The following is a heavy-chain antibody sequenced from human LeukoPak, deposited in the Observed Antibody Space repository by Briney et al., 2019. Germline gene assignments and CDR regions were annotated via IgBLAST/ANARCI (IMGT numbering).Heavy chain of an antibody. CDR3: TRDKSSGCFD. D-gene: IGHD6-19*01. CDR1: GYTVGSNY. V-gene: IGHV3-53*01. Sequence: GGSLRLSCAASGYTVGSNYMSWVRQAPGKGLQWVSVIYSGGSTYYADSVKGRFTISRDNSKNTLYLQMNSLRAEDTAVYYCTRDKSSGCFDWGQGTLVTVSS. J-gene: IGHJ4*02. CDR2: IYSGGST.